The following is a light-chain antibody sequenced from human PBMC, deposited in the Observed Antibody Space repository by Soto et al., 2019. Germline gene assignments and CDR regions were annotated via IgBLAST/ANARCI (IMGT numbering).Light chain of an antibody. Sequence: QSVLTQPLSASGSPGQSVTISCTGTSSDVGGYNYVSWYQQHPGKVPKLMIYEVSKRPSGVPDRFSGSKSGNTASLTVSGLQAEDEADYYCSSYAGSNNFGVFGTGTKVTVL. V-gene: IGLV2-8*01. CDR1: SSDVGGYNY. CDR3: SSYAGSNNFGV. CDR2: EVS. J-gene: IGLJ1*01.